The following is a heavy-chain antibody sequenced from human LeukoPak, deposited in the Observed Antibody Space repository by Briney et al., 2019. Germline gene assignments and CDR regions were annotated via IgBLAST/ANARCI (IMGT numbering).Heavy chain of an antibody. V-gene: IGHV3-23*01. D-gene: IGHD1-26*01. CDR1: GFTFSSYA. CDR3: AKEGSILRDLYYFDY. Sequence: GGSLRLSCAASGFTFSSYAMSWVRQAPGKGLEWVSAISGSGGSTYYADSVKGRFTISRDNSKNALYLQMNSLRAEDTAVSYCAKEGSILRDLYYFDYGGQGTLVTVTS. CDR2: ISGSGGST. J-gene: IGHJ4*02.